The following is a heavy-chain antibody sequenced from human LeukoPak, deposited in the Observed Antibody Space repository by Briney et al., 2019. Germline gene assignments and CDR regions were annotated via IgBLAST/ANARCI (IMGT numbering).Heavy chain of an antibody. CDR3: ARSPLYDSSGYSLDY. V-gene: IGHV1-69*04. J-gene: IGHJ4*02. Sequence: SVKVSCKASGGTFSSYAISWVRQAPGQGLEWMGRIIPILGIANYAQKFQGRVTITADKSTSTAYMELSRLRSDDTAVYYCARSPLYDSSGYSLDYWGQGTLVTVSS. CDR1: GGTFSSYA. D-gene: IGHD3-22*01. CDR2: IIPILGIA.